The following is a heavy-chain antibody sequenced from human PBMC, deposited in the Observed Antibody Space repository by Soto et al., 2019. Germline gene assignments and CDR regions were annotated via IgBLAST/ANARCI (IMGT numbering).Heavy chain of an antibody. J-gene: IGHJ6*02. CDR2: ISTYNDDS. V-gene: IGHV1-18*01. D-gene: IGHD5-12*01. CDR3: ARIRNSGYHTHFYYGMDV. CDR1: GYTFHNFG. Sequence: QVELEQSGVEVKKPGASVKVTCKASGYTFHNFGISWVRQAPGQGLEWMGWISTYNDDSNYAQKFQGRVTMTTDMSTGTASMELRSLRPDDTAVYYCARIRNSGYHTHFYYGMDVWGQGTTVTGSS.